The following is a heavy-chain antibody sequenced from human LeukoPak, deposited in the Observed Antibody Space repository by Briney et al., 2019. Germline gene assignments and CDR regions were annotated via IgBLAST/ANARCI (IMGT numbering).Heavy chain of an antibody. CDR2: ISYSGNT. V-gene: IGHV4-30-4*01. D-gene: IGHD5/OR15-5a*01. CDR3: AREIVSSYYYNGMDV. CDR1: GGSISNTDSY. J-gene: IGHJ6*02. Sequence: PSETLSLTCTVSGGSISNTDSYWNWIRQPPGKGLEWIGFISYSGNTYSTPSLESRLTISIDTAKNQFSLSLSFVTAADTAVYFCAREIVSSYYYNGMDVWGQGTTVTVSS.